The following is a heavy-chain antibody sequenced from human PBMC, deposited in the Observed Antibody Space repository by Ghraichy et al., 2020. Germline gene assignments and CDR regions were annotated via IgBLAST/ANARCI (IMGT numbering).Heavy chain of an antibody. V-gene: IGHV3-21*01. D-gene: IGHD6-13*01. CDR2: ISSSSSYI. Sequence: GGSLRLSCAASGFTFSSYSMNWVRQAPGKGLEWVSSISSSSSYIYYADSVKGRFTISRDNAKNSLYLQMNSLRAEDTAVYYCARVGYRVHSSSWYSGWFDPWGQGTLVTVSS. CDR3: ARVGYRVHSSSWYSGWFDP. CDR1: GFTFSSYS. J-gene: IGHJ5*02.